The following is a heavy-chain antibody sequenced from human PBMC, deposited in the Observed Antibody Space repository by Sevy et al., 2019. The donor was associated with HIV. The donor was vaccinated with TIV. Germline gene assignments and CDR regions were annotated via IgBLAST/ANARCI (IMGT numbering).Heavy chain of an antibody. D-gene: IGHD4-17*01. CDR1: GFTFSSYA. CDR2: ISGSGGST. J-gene: IGHJ6*02. V-gene: IGHV3-23*01. CDR3: AKDYPDYGGNEPSDDYYYYGMDV. Sequence: GGSLRLSCAASGFTFSSYAMSWVRQAPGKGLEWVSAISGSGGSTYYSDSVKGRFTISRDNSKNTLYLQMNSLRAEDTAVYYCAKDYPDYGGNEPSDDYYYYGMDVWGQGTTVTVSS.